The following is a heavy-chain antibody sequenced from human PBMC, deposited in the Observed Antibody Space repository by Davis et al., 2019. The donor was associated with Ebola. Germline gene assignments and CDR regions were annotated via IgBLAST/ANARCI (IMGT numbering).Heavy chain of an antibody. Sequence: AASVKVSCKTSGYTFTSHDINWVRQATGQELEWMGWMNPNSGNTGYAQKFQGRVTMTRNTSISTAYVELSSLRPEDTAMYYCARRVGSSGWFKFDYWGQGALVTVSS. CDR3: ARRVGSSGWFKFDY. J-gene: IGHJ4*02. V-gene: IGHV1-8*01. CDR2: MNPNSGNT. D-gene: IGHD6-19*01. CDR1: GYTFTSHD.